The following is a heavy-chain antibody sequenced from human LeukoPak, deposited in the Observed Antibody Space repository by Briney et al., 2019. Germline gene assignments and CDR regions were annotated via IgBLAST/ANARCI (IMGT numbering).Heavy chain of an antibody. D-gene: IGHD2-15*01. CDR3: ASSASLVCLDY. CDR2: ISGSGGST. V-gene: IGHV3-23*01. CDR1: GFTFSSYA. J-gene: IGHJ4*02. Sequence: AGGSLRLSCAASGFTFSSYAMSWVRQAPGKGLEWVSAISGSGGSTYYADSVKGRFTISRDNSKNMLFLQMNSLRAEDTAVYFCASSASLVCLDYWGQGTLVTVSS.